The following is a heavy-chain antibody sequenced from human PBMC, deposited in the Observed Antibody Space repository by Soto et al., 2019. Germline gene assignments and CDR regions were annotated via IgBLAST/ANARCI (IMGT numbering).Heavy chain of an antibody. CDR3: ARERDSSGWYLSASDI. Sequence: PGGSLRLSCAASGFTFSSYWMHWVRQAPGKGLVWVSRMNTDGSSTSYADSVKGRFTISRDNAKNTLYLQMNSLRGEDTAVYYCARERDSSGWYLSASDIWGQGTMVTVSS. CDR1: GFTFSSYW. V-gene: IGHV3-74*01. J-gene: IGHJ3*02. CDR2: MNTDGSST. D-gene: IGHD6-19*01.